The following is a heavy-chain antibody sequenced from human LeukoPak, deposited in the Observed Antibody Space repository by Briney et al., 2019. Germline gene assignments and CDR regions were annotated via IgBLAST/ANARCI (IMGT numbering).Heavy chain of an antibody. CDR3: AVLDTENFGGDFYPD. J-gene: IGHJ4*02. CDR2: FISDGSRT. CDR1: GFTFSNFW. V-gene: IGHV3-74*01. D-gene: IGHD2-21*02. Sequence: PGGSLRLSCTVSGFTFSNFWMHWVRQAPGKGRVWVSRFISDGSRTPYTDSVKGRFPTSIHNAKNTLYLPMTSLRAEHTAMYFCAVLDTENFGGDFYPDWGQGTLVTVSS.